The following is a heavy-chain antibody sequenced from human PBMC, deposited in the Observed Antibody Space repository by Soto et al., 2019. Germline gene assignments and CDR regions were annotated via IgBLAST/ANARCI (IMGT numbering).Heavy chain of an antibody. CDR1: GFTFSSYA. J-gene: IGHJ4*02. D-gene: IGHD2-2*01. V-gene: IGHV3-23*01. CDR2: ISGSGGST. CDR3: AKDPVFDIVVVPTSLYYFDY. Sequence: GGSLRLSCAASGFTFSSYAMSWVRQAPGKGLEWVSAISGSGGSTYYADSVKGRFTISRDNSKNTLYLQMNSLRAEDTAVYYCAKDPVFDIVVVPTSLYYFDYWGQGTLVTVSS.